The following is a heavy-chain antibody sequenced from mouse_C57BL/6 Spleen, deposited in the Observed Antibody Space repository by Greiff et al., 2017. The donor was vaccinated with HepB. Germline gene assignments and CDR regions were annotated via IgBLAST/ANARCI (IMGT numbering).Heavy chain of an antibody. V-gene: IGHV1-82*01. Sequence: QVQLQQSGPELVKPGASVKISCKASGYAFSSSWMNWVKQRPGKGLEWIGRIYPGDGDTNYNGKFKGKATLTADKSSSTAYMQLSSLTSEDSAVYFCAEKGGLRQGFAYWGQGTLVTVSA. J-gene: IGHJ3*01. CDR3: AEKGGLRQGFAY. D-gene: IGHD2-4*01. CDR1: GYAFSSSW. CDR2: IYPGDGDT.